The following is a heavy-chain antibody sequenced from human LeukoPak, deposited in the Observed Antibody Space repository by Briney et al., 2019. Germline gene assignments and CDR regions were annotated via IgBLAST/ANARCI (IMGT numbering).Heavy chain of an antibody. D-gene: IGHD3-10*01. CDR2: INHSGST. CDR3: ARVDRFSYSYMDV. Sequence: SETLSLTCAVYGGSFSGYYWSWIRQPPGKGLEGIGEINHSGSTNYNPSLKSRVNISVDTSKNQFSLKLSSVTAADTALYYCARVDRFSYSYMDVWGKGTTVTVSS. V-gene: IGHV4-34*01. CDR1: GGSFSGYY. J-gene: IGHJ6*03.